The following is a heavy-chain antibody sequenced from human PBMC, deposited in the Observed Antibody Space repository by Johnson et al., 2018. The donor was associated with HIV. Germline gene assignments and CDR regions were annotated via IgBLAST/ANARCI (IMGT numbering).Heavy chain of an antibody. J-gene: IGHJ3*01. CDR1: GFTFSDYY. CDR2: ISSSGSTI. CDR3: ARSKDCSGGSCPDAFDV. Sequence: VQLVESGGGLVHPGGSLRLSCAAPGFTFSDYYMSWIRQAPGKGLEWVSYISSSGSTIYYADSVKGRFTISRDNARNSLYLQMNSLRVEDTAVYYCARSKDCSGGSCPDAFDVWGQGTMVTVSS. V-gene: IGHV3-11*04. D-gene: IGHD2-15*01.